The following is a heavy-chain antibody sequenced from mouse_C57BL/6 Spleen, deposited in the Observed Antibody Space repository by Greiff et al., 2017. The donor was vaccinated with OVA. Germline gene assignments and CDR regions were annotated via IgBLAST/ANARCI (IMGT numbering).Heavy chain of an antibody. CDR3: ARSRAYYSNYGDYYAMDY. Sequence: VQLQQSVAELVRPGASVKLSCTASGFNIKNTYMHWVKQRPEQGLEWIGRIDPANGNTKYAPKFQGKATITADTSSNTAYLQLSSLTSEDTAIYYCARSRAYYSNYGDYYAMDYWGQGTSVTVSS. J-gene: IGHJ4*01. CDR1: GFNIKNTY. CDR2: IDPANGNT. D-gene: IGHD2-5*01. V-gene: IGHV14-3*01.